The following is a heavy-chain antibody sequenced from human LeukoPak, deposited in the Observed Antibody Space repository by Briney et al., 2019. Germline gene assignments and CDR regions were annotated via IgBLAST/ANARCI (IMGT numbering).Heavy chain of an antibody. V-gene: IGHV3-53*01. Sequence: GSLRLSCAASGFTVSSNYMSWVRQAPGKGLEWVSVIYSGGSTYYADSVKGRFTISRDNSKNTLYLQMHSLRAEDTAVYYCARGVYYGSGSYIGDPWGQGTLVTVSS. J-gene: IGHJ5*02. CDR2: IYSGGST. CDR3: ARGVYYGSGSYIGDP. D-gene: IGHD3-10*01. CDR1: GFTVSSNY.